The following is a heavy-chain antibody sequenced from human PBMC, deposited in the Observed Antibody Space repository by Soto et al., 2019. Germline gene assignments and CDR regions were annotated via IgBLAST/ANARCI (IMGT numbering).Heavy chain of an antibody. Sequence: PSETLSLTCAVYGGSFRGYYWSWIRQPPGKGLEWIGEINHSGSTNYNPSLKSRATISVDTSKNQFSLKLSSVTAADTAVYYCARGQNVWGKGTTVTVPS. CDR2: INHSGST. J-gene: IGHJ6*04. CDR3: ARGQNV. V-gene: IGHV4-34*01. CDR1: GGSFRGYY.